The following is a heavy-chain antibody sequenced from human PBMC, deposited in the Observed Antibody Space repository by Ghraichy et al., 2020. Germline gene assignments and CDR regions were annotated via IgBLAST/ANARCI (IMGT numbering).Heavy chain of an antibody. D-gene: IGHD6-19*01. CDR2: INHSGSA. J-gene: IGHJ1*01. V-gene: IGHV4-34*01. Sequence: SETLSLTCAVSGGPFRNYYWNWIRQSPGKGLEWIGEINHSGSASYNPSLKSRVNISIDTSNNQISLRLNSMTVADTAVYYCARGGYSSGWWLGYWGQGTPVLVSS. CDR1: GGPFRNYY. CDR3: ARGGYSSGWWLGY.